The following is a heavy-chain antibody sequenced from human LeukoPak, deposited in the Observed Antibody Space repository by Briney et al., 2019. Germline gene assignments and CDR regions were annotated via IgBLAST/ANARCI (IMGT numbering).Heavy chain of an antibody. CDR3: ARSQHNTFDP. V-gene: IGHV1-2*02. Sequence: ASVKVSCKTSGYTFTGNYKDWVRQAPGQGLEWMGWINPKSGDTKYAQKFQGRVTVTRDTSSSTSYLELSRLRSDDTAIYYCARSQHNTFDPWGRGTLVTVSS. D-gene: IGHD1-1*01. CDR1: GYTFTGNY. CDR2: INPKSGDT. J-gene: IGHJ5*02.